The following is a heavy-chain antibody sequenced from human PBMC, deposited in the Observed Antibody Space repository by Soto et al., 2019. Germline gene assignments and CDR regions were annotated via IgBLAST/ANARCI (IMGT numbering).Heavy chain of an antibody. D-gene: IGHD3-22*01. V-gene: IGHV4-31*03. J-gene: IGHJ4*02. Sequence: QVQLQESGPGLVKPSQTLSLTCTVSGGSISSGGYYWSWIRQHPGKGLEWIGYIYYSGSTYYNPSLKSRVXTSLDXXKNQFSLKLSSVTAADTAVYYCATGADYDSSGFDYWGQGTLVTVSS. CDR3: ATGADYDSSGFDY. CDR2: IYYSGST. CDR1: GGSISSGGYY.